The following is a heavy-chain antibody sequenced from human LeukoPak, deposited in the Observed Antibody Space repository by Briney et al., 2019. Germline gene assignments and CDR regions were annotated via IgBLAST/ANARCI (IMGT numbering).Heavy chain of an antibody. Sequence: GGSLRLSCAASGFTFNTYGMHWVRQAPGKGLEWVAFIRTDGSYTYHADSVKGRLTISRDNSKNTLFLQMNSLRPEDTAVYYCAKDDYFGSGTWGQGTLVTVSS. V-gene: IGHV3-30*02. CDR1: GFTFNTYG. CDR3: AKDDYFGSGT. J-gene: IGHJ5*02. D-gene: IGHD3-10*01. CDR2: IRTDGSYT.